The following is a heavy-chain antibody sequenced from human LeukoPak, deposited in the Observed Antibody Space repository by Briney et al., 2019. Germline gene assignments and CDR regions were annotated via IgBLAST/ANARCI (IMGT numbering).Heavy chain of an antibody. CDR1: GFTFSSYA. V-gene: IGHV3-23*01. CDR2: ISGSGGST. CDR3: AKARDGYNFFYYFDY. D-gene: IGHD5-24*01. J-gene: IGHJ4*02. Sequence: PEGSLRLSCAASGFTFSSYAMSWVRQAPGKGLEWVSAISGSGGSTYYADSVKGRFAISRDNSKNTLYLQMNSLRAEDTAVYYCAKARDGYNFFYYFDYWGQGTLVTVSS.